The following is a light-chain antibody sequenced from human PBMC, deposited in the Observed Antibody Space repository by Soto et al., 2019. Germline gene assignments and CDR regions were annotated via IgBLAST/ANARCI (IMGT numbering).Light chain of an antibody. CDR3: QQYYSYPPWT. Sequence: DIQLTQSPSTLSAAVGDSFTITCRSSQNIRNLLAWYQQKPGKAPKLLIYAASTLQSGVPSRFSGSGSGTDFTLTISCLQSEDFATYYCQQYYSYPPWTFGQGTKVDIK. J-gene: IGKJ1*01. CDR1: QNIRNL. V-gene: IGKV1-5*01. CDR2: AAS.